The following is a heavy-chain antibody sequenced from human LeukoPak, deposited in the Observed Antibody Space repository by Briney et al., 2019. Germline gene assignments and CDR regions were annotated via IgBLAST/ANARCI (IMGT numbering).Heavy chain of an antibody. CDR3: ARDSYPTYYYDSSDPDY. D-gene: IGHD3-22*01. V-gene: IGHV3-21*01. Sequence: KPGGSLRLSCAASGFTFSSYSMNWVRQAPGKGLEWVSSISSSSSYIYYADSVKGRFTISRDNAKNSLYLQMNSLRAEDTAVYYCARDSYPTYYYDSSDPDYWGQGTLVTVSS. J-gene: IGHJ4*02. CDR1: GFTFSSYS. CDR2: ISSSSSYI.